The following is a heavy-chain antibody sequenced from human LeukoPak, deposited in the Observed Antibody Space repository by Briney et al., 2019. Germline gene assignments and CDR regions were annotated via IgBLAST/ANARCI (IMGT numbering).Heavy chain of an antibody. J-gene: IGHJ6*03. Sequence: GGSLRLSCVASGFTFSSYSMNWVRQAPGKGLEWVSSISSSSSYIYYADSVKGRFTISRDNAKNSLYLQMNSLRAEDTAVYYCARYPPHYYYMDVWGKGTTVTVSS. CDR2: ISSSSSYI. D-gene: IGHD2-2*01. CDR3: ARYPPHYYYMDV. CDR1: GFTFSSYS. V-gene: IGHV3-21*01.